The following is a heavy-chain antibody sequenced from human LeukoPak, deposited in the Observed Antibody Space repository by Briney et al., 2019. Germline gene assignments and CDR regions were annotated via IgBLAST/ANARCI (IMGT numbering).Heavy chain of an antibody. J-gene: IGHJ4*02. CDR3: ALGGWLRPFDY. CDR2: ISSSSSYI. V-gene: IGHV3-21*01. Sequence: PGGSLRLSCAASGFTFSSYNINWVRQAPGKGLEWVSSISSSSSYIYYADSVKGRFTISRDNAKNSLYLQMNSLRAEDTAVYYCALGGWLRPFDYWGQGTLVTVSS. D-gene: IGHD5-12*01. CDR1: GFTFSSYN.